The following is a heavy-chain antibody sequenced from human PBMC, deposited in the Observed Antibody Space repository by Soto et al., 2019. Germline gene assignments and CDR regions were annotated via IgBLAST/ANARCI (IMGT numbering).Heavy chain of an antibody. V-gene: IGHV3-21*01. CDR3: ARCMGFDGSGYAFFDS. D-gene: IGHD3-10*01. J-gene: IGHJ4*02. CDR1: GFTFSGHT. CDR2: VSSSSSYI. Sequence: EVQLVESEGGLVKPGGSLRLSCAASGFTFSGHTINWVRQAPGKGLEWVSSVSSSSSYIYYADSVKGRFTVSRDNAEKSLYLQMKSLRAEDTAIYYCARCMGFDGSGYAFFDSWGQGTLVTVSS.